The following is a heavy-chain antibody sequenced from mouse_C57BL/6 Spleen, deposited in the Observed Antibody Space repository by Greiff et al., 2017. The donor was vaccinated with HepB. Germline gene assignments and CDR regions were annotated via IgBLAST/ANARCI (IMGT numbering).Heavy chain of an antibody. Sequence: EVKVEESGGGLVKPGGSLKLSCAASGFTFSSYTMSWVRQTPEKRLEWVATISGGGGNTYYPDSVKGRFTISRDNAKNTLYLQMSSLRSEDTALYYCERQEPGRYFDYWGQGTTLTVSS. V-gene: IGHV5-9*01. J-gene: IGHJ2*01. D-gene: IGHD4-1*01. CDR2: ISGGGGNT. CDR1: GFTFSSYT. CDR3: ERQEPGRYFDY.